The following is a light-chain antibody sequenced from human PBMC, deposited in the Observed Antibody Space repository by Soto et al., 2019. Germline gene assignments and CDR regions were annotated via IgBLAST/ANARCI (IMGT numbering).Light chain of an antibody. CDR3: SSFVGSPVV. CDR1: ISDVAGYNY. CDR2: DVT. J-gene: IGLJ2*01. Sequence: QSVLTQPRSVSGSPGQSVTISCTGTISDVAGYNYVSWYQHHPDKAPKLLISDVTKRPSWVPDRFSGSKSGNTASLTVSGLQAEDEADYYCSSFVGSPVVFGGGTKLTVL. V-gene: IGLV2-11*01.